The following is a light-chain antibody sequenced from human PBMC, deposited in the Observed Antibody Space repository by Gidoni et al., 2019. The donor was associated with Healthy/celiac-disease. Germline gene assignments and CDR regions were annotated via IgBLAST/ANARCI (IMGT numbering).Light chain of an antibody. V-gene: IGKV1-8*01. J-gene: IGKJ4*01. CDR2: AAS. CDR3: QQYYSYPPT. CDR1: QSISSY. Sequence: AIRMTQSSSSFSASTGDRVTITCRASQSISSYLDWYQQKPGKAPKLLIYAASTLQSGVPSRFSGSGSGTDFTLTISCLQSEDFATYYCQQYYSYPPTFGGGTKVEIK.